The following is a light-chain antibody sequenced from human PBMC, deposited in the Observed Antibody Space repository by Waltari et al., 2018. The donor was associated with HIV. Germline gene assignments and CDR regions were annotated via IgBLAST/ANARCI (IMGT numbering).Light chain of an antibody. V-gene: IGLV2-23*02. CDR3: CSYAGNNHWV. CDR2: DVT. J-gene: IGLJ3*02. CDR1: SSDVGAYNF. Sequence: QSALTQDVSVSGSPGQSIAISCAGTSSDVGAYNFVSWYQQHPGRAPKLILYDVTKRPSGGSDRVSGSKSGDAASLTISGLQAEDEADYYCCSYAGNNHWVFGGGTKLTVL.